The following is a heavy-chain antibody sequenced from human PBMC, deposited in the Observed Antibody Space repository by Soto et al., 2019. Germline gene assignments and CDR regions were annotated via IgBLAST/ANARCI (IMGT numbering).Heavy chain of an antibody. Sequence: PSETLSLTCAVSGYSITSGYYWGWIRQPPGKGLEWIGSIYHNGRTYYNPSLKSRIIISVDTSKNQFSLKLTSVTAADTAVHYCARVEGGPAGAGVVGYWGQGTLVTVSS. J-gene: IGHJ4*02. CDR2: IYHNGRT. D-gene: IGHD1-26*01. CDR1: GYSITSGYY. V-gene: IGHV4-38-2*01. CDR3: ARVEGGPAGAGVVGY.